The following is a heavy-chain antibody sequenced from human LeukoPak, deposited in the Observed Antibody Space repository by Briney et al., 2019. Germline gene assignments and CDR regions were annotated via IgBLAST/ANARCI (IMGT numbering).Heavy chain of an antibody. V-gene: IGHV3-66*01. CDR3: ATPSLGATERDV. J-gene: IGHJ6*02. D-gene: IGHD1-26*01. CDR2: IYSGGST. CDR1: GFTVSSNY. Sequence: GGSLGLSCAASGFTVSSNYMSWVRQAPGKGLEWVSVIYSGGSTYYADSVKGRFTISRDNSKNTLYLQMNSLRAEDTAVYYCATPSLGATERDVWGQGTTVTVSS.